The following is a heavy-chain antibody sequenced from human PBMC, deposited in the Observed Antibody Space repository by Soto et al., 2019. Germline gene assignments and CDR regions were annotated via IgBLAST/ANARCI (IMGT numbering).Heavy chain of an antibody. V-gene: IGHV3-48*01. D-gene: IGHD1-7*01. CDR2: ISGSSSTI. CDR3: AREPNSIDY. CDR1: GFPFIRYS. J-gene: IGHJ4*02. Sequence: GGSLRLSCAVSGFPFIRYSMNWVRQAPGKGLEWIAYISGSSSTIKYADSVKGRFTISRDNAKNLLYLQMNSLRAEDTAVYYCAREPNSIDYWGQGTLVTVSS.